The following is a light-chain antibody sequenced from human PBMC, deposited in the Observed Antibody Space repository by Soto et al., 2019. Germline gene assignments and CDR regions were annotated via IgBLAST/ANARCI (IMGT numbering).Light chain of an antibody. CDR2: GAS. V-gene: IGKV3-20*01. Sequence: EIVLTQYPGTLSLSPGERATLSCRASQSVSNNYLAWYQQKPGQAPRLLIYGASNRATGIPDRFSGSGSGTDFTLTISRLEPEDFAVYYCQQYDSSPTTFGQGTKVDIK. CDR3: QQYDSSPTT. J-gene: IGKJ1*01. CDR1: QSVSNNY.